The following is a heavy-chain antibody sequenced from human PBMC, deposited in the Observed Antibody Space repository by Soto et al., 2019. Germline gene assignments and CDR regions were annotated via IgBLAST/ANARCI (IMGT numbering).Heavy chain of an antibody. V-gene: IGHV4-59*08. CDR2: IYYSGST. D-gene: IGHD3-22*01. CDR1: GGSISSYY. Sequence: ASETLSLTWSVSGGSISSYYWSWIRQPPGKGLEWIGYIYYSGSTNYNPSLKSRVTISVDTSKSQVSLKLSSVTAADTAVYYCARLSGYYDSSGYYPIWGQGTLVTVSS. J-gene: IGHJ4*02. CDR3: ARLSGYYDSSGYYPI.